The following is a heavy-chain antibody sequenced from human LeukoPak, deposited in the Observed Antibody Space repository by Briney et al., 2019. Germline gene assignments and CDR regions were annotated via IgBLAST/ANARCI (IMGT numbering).Heavy chain of an antibody. Sequence: SETLSLTCTVSGGSISSSTYYWGWIRQPPGKGLEWIGNIYYTGSTYYNPSLKSRVTVSVDTSKNQFSLKLSSVTPADTAVYYCARGGYYGSGNDFRFDPWGQGTLITVSS. CDR3: ARGGYYGSGNDFRFDP. D-gene: IGHD3-10*01. CDR2: IYYTGST. V-gene: IGHV4-39*07. CDR1: GGSISSSTYY. J-gene: IGHJ5*02.